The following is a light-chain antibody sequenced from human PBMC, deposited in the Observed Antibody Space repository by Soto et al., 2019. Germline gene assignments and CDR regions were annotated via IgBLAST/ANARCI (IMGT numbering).Light chain of an antibody. Sequence: AIQMTQSPSSLSASVEDRATITCRASQGIRNDLGWYQQKPGKAPKLLIYAASSLQSGVPSRFSGSGSGTDFTLTISSLQPEDFATYYCLQDYNYPWTFGQGTKVEIK. V-gene: IGKV1-6*01. J-gene: IGKJ1*01. CDR3: LQDYNYPWT. CDR2: AAS. CDR1: QGIRND.